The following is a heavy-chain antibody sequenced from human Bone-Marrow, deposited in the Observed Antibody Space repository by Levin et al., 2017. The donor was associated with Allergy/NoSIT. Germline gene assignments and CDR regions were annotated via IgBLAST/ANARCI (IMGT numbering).Heavy chain of an antibody. CDR3: AREGYCSGGDCHSGGPHAFER. Sequence: PGESLKISCAASGFTFSDYGMHWVRQGPGKGLEWVAVIWYDGSNEYYIDSVKGRFTISRDNSKNTLYMQMDSLRAEDTAVYYCAREGYCSGGDCHSGGPHAFERWGQGTMVTVSS. CDR1: GFTFSDYG. J-gene: IGHJ3*01. V-gene: IGHV3-33*01. D-gene: IGHD2-15*01. CDR2: IWYDGSNE.